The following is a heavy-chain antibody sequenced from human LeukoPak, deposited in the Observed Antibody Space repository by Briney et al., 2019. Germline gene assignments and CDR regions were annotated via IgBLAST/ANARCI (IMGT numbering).Heavy chain of an antibody. V-gene: IGHV3-21*01. J-gene: IGHJ5*02. CDR3: ASSSSWYLGSWFDP. CDR2: ISSSSSYI. D-gene: IGHD6-13*01. Sequence: GGSLRLSCAASGFTFSSYSTNWVRQAPGKGLEWVSSISSSSSYIYYADSVKGRFTISRDNAKNSLYLQMNSLRAEDTAVYYCASSSSWYLGSWFDPWGQGTLVTVSS. CDR1: GFTFSSYS.